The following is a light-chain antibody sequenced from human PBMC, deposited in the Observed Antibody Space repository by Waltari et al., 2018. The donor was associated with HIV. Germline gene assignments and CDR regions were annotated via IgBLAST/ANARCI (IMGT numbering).Light chain of an antibody. J-gene: IGKJ1*01. Sequence: EVVVTQAPAALSVFPGRRGTVSCTTNQNVGNNVAWYQKKAGQSPRLLTYGASTRATGVPGRFGGSGSGTEFNLTIDSLQADDSAVYYCQHYDNLSRTFGPGTTVEVK. CDR2: GAS. V-gene: IGKV3-15*01. CDR1: QNVGNN. CDR3: QHYDNLSRT.